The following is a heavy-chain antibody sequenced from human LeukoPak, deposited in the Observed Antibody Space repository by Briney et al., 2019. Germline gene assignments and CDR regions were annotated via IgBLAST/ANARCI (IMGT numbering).Heavy chain of an antibody. CDR2: IYHSGST. Sequence: SGTLSLTCTVSGGSISSYYWSWIRQPPGKGLEWIGYIYHSGSTYYNPSLKSRVTISVDRSKNQFSLKLSSVTAADTAVYYCARESRTTVTTESISGFDYWGQGTLVTVSS. D-gene: IGHD4-17*01. CDR3: ARESRTTVTTESISGFDY. J-gene: IGHJ4*02. V-gene: IGHV4-59*12. CDR1: GGSISSYY.